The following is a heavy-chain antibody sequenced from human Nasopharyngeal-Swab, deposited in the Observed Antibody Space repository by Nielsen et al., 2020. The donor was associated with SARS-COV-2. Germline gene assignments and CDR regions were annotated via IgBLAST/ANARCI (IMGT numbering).Heavy chain of an antibody. Sequence: WIRQSPSRGLEWLGRTYYRSKWYNDYAVSVKSRITINPDTSKNQFSLQLNSVTPEDTAVYYCARGRITMVRGVRSFRAFDIWGQGTMVTVSS. D-gene: IGHD3-10*01. J-gene: IGHJ3*02. V-gene: IGHV6-1*01. CDR2: TYYRSKWYN. CDR3: ARGRITMVRGVRSFRAFDI.